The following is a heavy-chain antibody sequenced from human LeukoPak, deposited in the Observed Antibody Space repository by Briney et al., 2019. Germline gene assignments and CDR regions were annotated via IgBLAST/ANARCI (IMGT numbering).Heavy chain of an antibody. V-gene: IGHV1-58*02. Sequence: GASVKVSCKASGFTFTSSAMQWVRQARGQRLEWIGWIVVGSGNTNYAQKFQERVTITRDMSTSTAYMELSSLRSEDTAVYYCAAGYCSSTSCYGADYWGQGTLVTVSS. J-gene: IGHJ4*02. CDR1: GFTFTSSA. CDR2: IVVGSGNT. CDR3: AAGYCSSTSCYGADY. D-gene: IGHD2-2*01.